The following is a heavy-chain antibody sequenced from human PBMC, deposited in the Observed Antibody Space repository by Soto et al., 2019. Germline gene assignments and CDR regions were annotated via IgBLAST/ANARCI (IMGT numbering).Heavy chain of an antibody. J-gene: IGHJ4*02. Sequence: QITLNESGPTVVRPTETLTLTCRFSGFSLTTSGVGVGWIRQSPGKAPEWLALIYWDDDKRYSASLKSRLTIPKDTSKLRVVLTVSDLDPMDTATYYCAHRVLRTVFGVFTTTAIYFDFWGQGTPVAVSS. CDR2: IYWDDDK. V-gene: IGHV2-5*02. CDR1: GFSLTTSGVG. D-gene: IGHD3-3*01. CDR3: AHRVLRTVFGVFTTTAIYFDF.